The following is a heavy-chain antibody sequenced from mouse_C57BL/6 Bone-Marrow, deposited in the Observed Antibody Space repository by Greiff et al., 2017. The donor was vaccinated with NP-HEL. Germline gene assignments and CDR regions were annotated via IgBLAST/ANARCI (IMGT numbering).Heavy chain of an antibody. J-gene: IGHJ4*01. CDR3: VRPRNWGAMDY. CDR1: GFSFNTYA. Sequence: VQLKESGGGLVQPKGSLKLSCAASGFSFNTYAMNWVRQAPGKGLEWVARIRSKSNNYATYYADSVKDRFTISRDDSESMLYLQMNNVKTDDTAMYYWVRPRNWGAMDYWGQGTSVTVSS. V-gene: IGHV10-1*01. CDR2: IRSKSNNYAT. D-gene: IGHD4-1*01.